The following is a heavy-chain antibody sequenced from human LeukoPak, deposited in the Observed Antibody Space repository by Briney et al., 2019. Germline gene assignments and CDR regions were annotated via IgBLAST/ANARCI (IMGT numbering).Heavy chain of an antibody. D-gene: IGHD4-17*01. J-gene: IGHJ4*02. Sequence: SETLSPTCTVSGGSLSSYYWSWIRQPAGKGLEWIGRIYTSGSTNYNPSLKSRVTMSVDTSKNQFSLKLSSVTAADTAVYYCARQDVYGDSYYFDYWGQGTLVTVSS. CDR3: ARQDVYGDSYYFDY. CDR2: IYTSGST. V-gene: IGHV4-4*07. CDR1: GGSLSSYY.